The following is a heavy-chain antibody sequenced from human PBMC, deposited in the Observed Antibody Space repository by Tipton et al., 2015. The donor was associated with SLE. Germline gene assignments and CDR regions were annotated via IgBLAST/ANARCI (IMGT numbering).Heavy chain of an antibody. J-gene: IGHJ4*02. CDR2: IYSTGTT. D-gene: IGHD6-19*01. CDR1: GGSIPNLNDF. V-gene: IGHV4-39*07. CDR3: ARQTTEAGVVGYFFDY. Sequence: TLSLTCTVSGGSIPNLNDFWGWIRQPPGKGLEWIGSIYSTGTTYYNASFKDRVTMSIDTSTNQFSLRLASVTAADTAVYFCARQTTEAGVVGYFFDYWGQGTLVTVPS.